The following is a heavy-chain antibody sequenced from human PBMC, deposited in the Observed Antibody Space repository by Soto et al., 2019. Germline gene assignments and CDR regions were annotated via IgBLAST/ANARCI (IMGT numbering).Heavy chain of an antibody. CDR2: INHSGST. CDR1: GGSFSGYY. J-gene: IGHJ4*02. D-gene: IGHD3-10*01. V-gene: IGHV4-34*01. Sequence: KPSETLSLTCAVYGGSFSGYYWSWIRQPPGKGLEWIGEINHSGSTNYNPSLKSRVTISVDTSKNQFSLKLSSVTAADTAVYYCARGLTLLWFGELDYWGQGTLVTVSS. CDR3: ARGLTLLWFGELDY.